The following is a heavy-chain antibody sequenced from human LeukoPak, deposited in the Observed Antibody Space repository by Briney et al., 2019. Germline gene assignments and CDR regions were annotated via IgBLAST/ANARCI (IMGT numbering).Heavy chain of an antibody. J-gene: IGHJ4*02. CDR2: INPKSGGT. D-gene: IGHD3-22*01. V-gene: IGHV1-2*02. CDR1: GYTFTGYY. CDR3: ARVALGVYYYDSSGYYYFDY. Sequence: ASVKVSCKASGYTFTGYYMHWVRQAPGQGLEWMGWINPKSGGTNYAQKFHGRVTMTRDTSISTAYMELSRLRSDDTAVYYCARVALGVYYYDSSGYYYFDYWGQGTLVTVSS.